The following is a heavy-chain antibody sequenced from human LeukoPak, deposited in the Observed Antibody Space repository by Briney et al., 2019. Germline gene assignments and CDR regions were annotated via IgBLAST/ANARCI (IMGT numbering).Heavy chain of an antibody. J-gene: IGHJ5*02. CDR3: ARGCAYYDFWSGYYGNWFDP. CDR2: INHSGST. CDR1: GGSFSGYY. D-gene: IGHD3-3*01. Sequence: TSETLSLTCAVYGGSFSGYYWSWIRQPPGKGLEWIGEINHSGSTNYNPSLKSRVTISVDTYKNQFSLKLSSVTAADTAVYYCARGCAYYDFWSGYYGNWFDPWGQGTLVTVSS. V-gene: IGHV4-34*01.